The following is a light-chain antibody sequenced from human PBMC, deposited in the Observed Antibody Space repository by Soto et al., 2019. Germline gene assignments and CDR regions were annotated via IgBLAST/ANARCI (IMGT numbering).Light chain of an antibody. V-gene: IGKV3-20*01. CDR2: AAS. Sequence: EIVLTQSPGTLSLSPGERATLSCRASQSINNRYLAWYQQKPGQAPRLLIYAASSRATGIPDRFSGSGSGTDFTLTISRLEPEDFAVYYCQQFGRSPGFTFVPGTKVDIK. CDR1: QSINNRY. J-gene: IGKJ3*01. CDR3: QQFGRSPGFT.